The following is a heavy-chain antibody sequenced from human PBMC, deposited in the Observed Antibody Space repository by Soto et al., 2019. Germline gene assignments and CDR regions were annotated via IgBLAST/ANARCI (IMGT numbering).Heavy chain of an antibody. CDR2: IYDSGST. CDR3: ARVRWYGGYSDY. Sequence: QVQLQESGPGLVKPSQTLSLTCTVSGDSISSDNYYWSWIRQPPGKGLEWIGYIYDSGSTYYNASLKSRVTISVDTPKNQFSLKLSSVTAADTAVYYCARVRWYGGYSDYWGQGTLVTVSS. D-gene: IGHD4-17*01. CDR1: GDSISSDNYY. V-gene: IGHV4-30-4*01. J-gene: IGHJ4*02.